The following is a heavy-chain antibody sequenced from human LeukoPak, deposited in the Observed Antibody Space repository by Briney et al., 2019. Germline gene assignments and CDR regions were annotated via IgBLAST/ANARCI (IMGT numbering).Heavy chain of an antibody. J-gene: IGHJ4*02. Sequence: ASVKVSCKASGGTFSSYAISWVRQATGQGLEWMGWMNPNSGNTGYAQKFQGRVTMTRNTSISTAYMELSSLRSEDTAVYYCARSAKSITIFGVVIRSSNYFDYWGQGTLVTVSS. CDR1: GGTFSSYA. V-gene: IGHV1-8*02. CDR3: ARSAKSITIFGVVIRSSNYFDY. D-gene: IGHD3-3*01. CDR2: MNPNSGNT.